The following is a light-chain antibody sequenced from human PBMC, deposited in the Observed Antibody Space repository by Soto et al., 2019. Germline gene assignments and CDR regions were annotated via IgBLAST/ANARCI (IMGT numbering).Light chain of an antibody. V-gene: IGLV2-8*01. CDR2: EVT. CDR3: SSYAGSNIV. Sequence: QSVLTQPPSASGSPGQSVTISCTGTSSDIGGYNYVSWYQQHPGKAPKVMIYEVTKRPSGVPGRFSGSKSGYTASLTVSGLQAEDEADYYCSSYAGSNIVFGTGTKVTVL. CDR1: SSDIGGYNY. J-gene: IGLJ1*01.